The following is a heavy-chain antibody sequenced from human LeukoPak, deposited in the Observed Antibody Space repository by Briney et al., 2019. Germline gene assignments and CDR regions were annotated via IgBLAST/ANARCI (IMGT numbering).Heavy chain of an antibody. V-gene: IGHV3-30*02. CDR1: GLTFSIYG. D-gene: IGHD3-10*01. CDR2: IRDDGSSV. CDR3: VLNYGSGSYYLPL. J-gene: IGHJ4*02. Sequence: PGGSLRLSCAVSGLTFSIYGMHWVRQAPGKGLEWVTFIRDDGSSVHYADSVQGRFTISRDRAKNSLDLQMNSLSGGDTGVYYCVLNYGSGSYYLPLWGQGTLVTVSS.